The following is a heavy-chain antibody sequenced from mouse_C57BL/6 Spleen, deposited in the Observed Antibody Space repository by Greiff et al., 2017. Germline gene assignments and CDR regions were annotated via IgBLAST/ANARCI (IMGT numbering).Heavy chain of an antibody. Sequence: VQLQQSGAELVRPGASVKLSCTASGFNIKDYYMHWVKQRPEQGLEWIGRIDPEDGDTEYAPKFQGKATMTADTSSNTAYLQLSSLTSEDTAVYYCTTDSNILYAMDYWGQGTSVTISS. D-gene: IGHD2-5*01. CDR2: IDPEDGDT. V-gene: IGHV14-1*01. CDR1: GFNIKDYY. CDR3: TTDSNILYAMDY. J-gene: IGHJ4*01.